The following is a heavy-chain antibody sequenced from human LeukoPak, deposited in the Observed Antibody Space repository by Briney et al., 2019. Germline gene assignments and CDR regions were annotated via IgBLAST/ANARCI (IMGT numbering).Heavy chain of an antibody. CDR2: ISYSGST. Sequence: SETLSLTCTVSGGSIRSYYWSWIRQPPGKGLELIGYISYSGSTNYNASLKSRVTISVDTSRDQFSLKLSSVTAADTAVYYCARASNYYGMDVWGQGTTVTVSS. V-gene: IGHV4-59*01. J-gene: IGHJ6*02. CDR1: GGSIRSYY. CDR3: ARASNYYGMDV.